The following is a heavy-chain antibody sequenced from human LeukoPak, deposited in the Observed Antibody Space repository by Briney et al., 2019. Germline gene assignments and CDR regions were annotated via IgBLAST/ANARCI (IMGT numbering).Heavy chain of an antibody. CDR2: ISGSGDYT. CDR3: ARTYERDLDY. J-gene: IGHJ4*02. CDR1: GFTFSTYG. V-gene: IGHV3-23*01. D-gene: IGHD5-12*01. Sequence: GGSVRLSCAASGFTFSTYGMSWVRQAPGKGLEWVSAISGSGDYTYYADSVKGRFTISRDNSKNTLFLQMNSLRADDTAVYYCARTYERDLDYWGQGTLVTVSS.